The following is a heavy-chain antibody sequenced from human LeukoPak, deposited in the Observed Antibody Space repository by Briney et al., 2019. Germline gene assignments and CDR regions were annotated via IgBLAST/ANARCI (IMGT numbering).Heavy chain of an antibody. Sequence: PGRALRLSCAASGFSFSSCGMHWVRQTPGKGLEWVAFIWYEGSNKYYADSVKGCFTISRDNSKNTLYLQMNSLGAEDTAVFYCARTNTMVRGVIIEPLDYWGQGTLVTVSS. CDR1: GFSFSSCG. V-gene: IGHV3-33*01. D-gene: IGHD3-10*01. CDR2: IWYEGSNK. CDR3: ARTNTMVRGVIIEPLDY. J-gene: IGHJ4*02.